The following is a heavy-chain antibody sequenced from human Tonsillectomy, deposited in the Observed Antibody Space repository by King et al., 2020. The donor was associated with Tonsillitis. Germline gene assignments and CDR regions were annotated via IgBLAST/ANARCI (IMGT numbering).Heavy chain of an antibody. CDR1: GFSFSNYG. D-gene: IGHD6-19*01. Sequence: VQLAESGGGVVQPGGSLRLSCAASGFSFSNYGFHWVRQAPGKGLEWVAFIQYDGSNKFYTDSVKGRFTISRDDSKSTLDLQMNSLRPEDTAVYYCAKDRFNSGWYGADYYYGMDVWGQGIAVIVSS. CDR3: AKDRFNSGWYGADYYYGMDV. V-gene: IGHV3-30*02. CDR2: IQYDGSNK. J-gene: IGHJ6*02.